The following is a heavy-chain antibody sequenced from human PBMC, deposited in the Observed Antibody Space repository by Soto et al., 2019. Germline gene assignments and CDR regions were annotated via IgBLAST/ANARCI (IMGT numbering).Heavy chain of an antibody. J-gene: IGHJ5*01. V-gene: IGHV3-53*01. Sequence: PGGSLRLSCAASGFSVSVDSMIWVRQAPGKGLEWVSLFYNTGGTHYADSVKGRFIISKDISKNTLYLQMNSLRAEDTAVYVCARHDWLESWGQGTLVTVSS. CDR3: ARHDWLES. CDR1: GFSVSVDS. CDR2: FYNTGGT.